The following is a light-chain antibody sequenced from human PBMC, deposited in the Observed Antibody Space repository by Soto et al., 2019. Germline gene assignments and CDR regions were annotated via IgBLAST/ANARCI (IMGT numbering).Light chain of an antibody. CDR2: EVS. J-gene: IGLJ2*01. CDR1: SSDVGGYKY. CDR3: TSYTTSSTLV. V-gene: IGLV2-14*01. Sequence: QSVLTQPASVSGSPGQSITISCTGTSSDVGGYKYVSWYQQYPGKAPKLMIYEVSNRPSGVSNRFSGSKSGNTASLTISGLQAEDEADFYCTSYTTSSTLVFGGGTQLTVL.